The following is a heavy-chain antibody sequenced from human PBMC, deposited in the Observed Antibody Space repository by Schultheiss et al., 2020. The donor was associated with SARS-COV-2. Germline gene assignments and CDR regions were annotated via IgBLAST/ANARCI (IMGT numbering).Heavy chain of an antibody. CDR2: ISGSGGST. CDR3: TTTVGPYERAFDI. Sequence: GGSLRLSCAASGFTVSSNYMSWVRQAPGKGLEWVSGISGSGGSTYYADSVKGRFTISRDNSKNTLYLQMNSLKTEDTAVYYCTTTVGPYERAFDIWGQGTMVTVSS. D-gene: IGHD4-23*01. CDR1: GFTVSSNY. V-gene: IGHV3-23*01. J-gene: IGHJ3*02.